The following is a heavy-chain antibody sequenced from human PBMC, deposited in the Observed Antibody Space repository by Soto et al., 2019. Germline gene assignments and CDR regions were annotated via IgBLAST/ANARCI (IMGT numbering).Heavy chain of an antibody. V-gene: IGHV4-39*01. Sequence: QLQLQESGPGLVKPSETLSLTCTVSGGSISSSSYYWGWIRQPPGKGLEWIGSIYYSGTTYYNPSLKSRVTMSVDTSKNQFSLKLSSVTAADTAVSYCARHRGYYDILTGYYTELNFDYWGQGTLVTVSS. CDR1: GGSISSSSYY. CDR3: ARHRGYYDILTGYYTELNFDY. D-gene: IGHD3-9*01. CDR2: IYYSGTT. J-gene: IGHJ4*02.